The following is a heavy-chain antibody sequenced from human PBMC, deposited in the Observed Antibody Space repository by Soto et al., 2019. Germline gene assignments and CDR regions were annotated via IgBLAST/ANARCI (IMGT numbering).Heavy chain of an antibody. D-gene: IGHD1-26*01. J-gene: IGHJ4*02. CDR2: IGGSGGST. CDR1: GFIFSSYA. Sequence: EVQLLESGGGVEQPGGSLRLSFAASGFIFSSYAMNWVRQAPGKGLEWVSAIGGSGGSTYYTDSVKGRFIISRDNSKNTLSLQMNSLRAEDTAVYYCAKSGSYLGKFDSWGQGTLVIVSS. CDR3: AKSGSYLGKFDS. V-gene: IGHV3-23*01.